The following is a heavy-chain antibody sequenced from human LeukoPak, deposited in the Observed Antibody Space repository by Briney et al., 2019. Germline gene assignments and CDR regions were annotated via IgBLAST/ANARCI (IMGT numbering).Heavy chain of an antibody. CDR2: IYYSGST. V-gene: IGHV4-59*01. J-gene: IGHJ6*02. D-gene: IGHD5-18*01. CDR1: GGSFSGYY. Sequence: SETLSLTCAVYGGSFSGYYWSWIRQPPGKGLEWIGYIYYSGSTNYNPSLKSRVTISVDTSKNQFSLKLSSVTAADTAVYYCARDQWIQLYDSRFYYYYGMDVWGQGTTVTVSS. CDR3: ARDQWIQLYDSRFYYYYGMDV.